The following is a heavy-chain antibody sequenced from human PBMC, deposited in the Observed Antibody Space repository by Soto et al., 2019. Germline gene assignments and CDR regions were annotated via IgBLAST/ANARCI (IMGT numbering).Heavy chain of an antibody. Sequence: VQLVQSGPEVKKPGASVKVSCNSSGYTFTSYGISWVRQAPGQGLEWMGWISAYNGNTNYAQKLQGRVTMTRDTTTSTGYVDLRRLRSDDATVFYCSRDGDSSGYYFIFDYWGQRNLVTVSS. V-gene: IGHV1-18*01. CDR2: ISAYNGNT. CDR1: GYTFTSYG. CDR3: SRDGDSSGYYFIFDY. J-gene: IGHJ4*02. D-gene: IGHD3-22*01.